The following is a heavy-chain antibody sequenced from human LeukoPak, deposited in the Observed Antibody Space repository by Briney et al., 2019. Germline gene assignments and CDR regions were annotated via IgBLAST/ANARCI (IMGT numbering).Heavy chain of an antibody. CDR3: AREADYDILTGSSWFDP. D-gene: IGHD3-9*01. CDR2: INHSGST. CDR1: GGSFSGYY. Sequence: PSETLSLTCAVYGGSFSGYYWSWIRQPPGKGPEWIGEINHSGSTNYNPSLKSRVTISVDTSKNQFSLKLSSVTAADTAVYYCAREADYDILTGSSWFDPWGQGTLVTVSS. J-gene: IGHJ5*02. V-gene: IGHV4-34*01.